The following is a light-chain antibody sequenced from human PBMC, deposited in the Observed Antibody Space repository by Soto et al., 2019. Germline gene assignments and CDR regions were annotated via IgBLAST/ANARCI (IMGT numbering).Light chain of an antibody. CDR1: QSVSTY. Sequence: EIVLTQSPAALSLSPGERATLSCRASQSVSTYLAWYQKKPGQAPRLLIYDASNRATGIPARFSGSGSGTDFTLTISSLEPEDFAVYYCQQRSKWITFGQGTRLEIK. V-gene: IGKV3-11*01. CDR2: DAS. J-gene: IGKJ5*01. CDR3: QQRSKWIT.